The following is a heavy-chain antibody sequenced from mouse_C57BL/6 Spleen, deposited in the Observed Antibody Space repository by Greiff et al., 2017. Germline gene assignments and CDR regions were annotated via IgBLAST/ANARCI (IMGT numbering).Heavy chain of an antibody. Sequence: EVQLQQSGPVLVKPGASVKMSCKASGYTFTDYYMNWVKQSHGKSLEWIGVINPYNGGTSYNQKFKGKATLTVDKSSSTAYMELNSLTSEDSAVYYCARKRPSEGYAMDYWGQGTSVTVSS. CDR2: INPYNGGT. CDR1: GYTFTDYY. J-gene: IGHJ4*01. CDR3: ARKRPSEGYAMDY. V-gene: IGHV1-19*01.